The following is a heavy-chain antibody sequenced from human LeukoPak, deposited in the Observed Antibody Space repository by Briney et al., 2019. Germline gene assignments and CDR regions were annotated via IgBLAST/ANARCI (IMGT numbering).Heavy chain of an antibody. Sequence: ASVKVSCTVSGYTLTELSMHWVRQAPGKGLEWMGGFDPEDGETIYAQKFQGRVTMTEDASTDTAYMELSSLRSEDTAVYYCATVTNIVVVPAAMQDWFDPWGQGTLVTVSS. CDR1: GYTLTELS. CDR3: ATVTNIVVVPAAMQDWFDP. D-gene: IGHD2-2*01. V-gene: IGHV1-24*01. CDR2: FDPEDGET. J-gene: IGHJ5*02.